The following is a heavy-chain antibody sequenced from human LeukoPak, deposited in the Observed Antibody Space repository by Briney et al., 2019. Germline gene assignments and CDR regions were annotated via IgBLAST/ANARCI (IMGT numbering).Heavy chain of an antibody. CDR2: FRGLGGST. Sequence: PGGSLRLSGSSSEFTFRRYALGGLGQAQGKGLDGVPVFRGLGGSTYYADSVKGRFTISRDNSKNTLYLQMNSLRAEDTAVYYCAKDAVLMVYAISLVSNWFDPWGQGTLVTVSS. CDR1: EFTFRRYA. D-gene: IGHD2-8*01. CDR3: AKDAVLMVYAISLVSNWFDP. V-gene: IGHV3-23*01. J-gene: IGHJ5*02.